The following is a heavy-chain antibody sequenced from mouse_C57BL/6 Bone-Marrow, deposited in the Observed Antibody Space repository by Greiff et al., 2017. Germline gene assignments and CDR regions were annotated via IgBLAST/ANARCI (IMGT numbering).Heavy chain of an antibody. J-gene: IGHJ4*01. V-gene: IGHV1-69*01. D-gene: IGHD1-1*01. Sequence: QVQLQQPGAELVMPGASVKLSCKASGYTFTSYWMHWVKQRPGQGLEWIGEIDPSDSYTNYNQKFKGKSTLTVDKSSSTAYMQLSSLTSEDSAVDYCARIRTTVDYYAMDYWGQGTSVTVSA. CDR3: ARIRTTVDYYAMDY. CDR1: GYTFTSYW. CDR2: IDPSDSYT.